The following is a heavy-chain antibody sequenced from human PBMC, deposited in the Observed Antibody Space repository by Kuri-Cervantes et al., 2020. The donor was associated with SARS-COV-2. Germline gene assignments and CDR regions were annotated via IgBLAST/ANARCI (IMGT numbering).Heavy chain of an antibody. CDR1: GGSISSGGYY. CDR2: IYHSGST. CDR3: AISFSSWYPDN. J-gene: IGHJ4*02. V-gene: IGHV4-30-2*01. D-gene: IGHD6-13*01. Sequence: SETLSLTCTVSGGSISSGGYYRSWIRQPPGKGLEWIGYIYHSGSTYYNPSLKSRVTISVDRSKNQFSLKLSSVTAADTAVYYCAISFSSWYPDNWGQGTLVTVSS.